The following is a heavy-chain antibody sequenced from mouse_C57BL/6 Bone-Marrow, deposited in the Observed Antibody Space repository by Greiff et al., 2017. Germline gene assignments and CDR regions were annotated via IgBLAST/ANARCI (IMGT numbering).Heavy chain of an antibody. J-gene: IGHJ3*01. D-gene: IGHD2-9*01. V-gene: IGHV5-17*01. CDR2: ISRGSSTI. CDR1: GFTFSDYG. Sequence: EVQLVESGGGLVKPGGSLKLSCAASGFTFSDYGMHWVRQAPEKGLEWVAYISRGSSTIYYADTVKGRFTISRDNAKNTLFLQMTSLRSEDTAMYYFAMPTMVTTNSFAYWGQGALVTVSA. CDR3: AMPTMVTTNSFAY.